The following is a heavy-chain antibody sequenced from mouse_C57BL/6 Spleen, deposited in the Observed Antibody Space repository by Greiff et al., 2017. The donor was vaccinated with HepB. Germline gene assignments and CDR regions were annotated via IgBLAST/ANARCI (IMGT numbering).Heavy chain of an antibody. V-gene: IGHV1-22*01. Sequence: EVKLVESGPELVKPGASVKMSCKASGYTFTDYNMHWVKQSHGKSLEWIGYTNPNNGGTSYNQKFKGKATLTVNKSSSTAYMELRSLTSEDSAVYYCARWDPYAMDYWGQGTSVTVSS. CDR3: ARWDPYAMDY. CDR2: TNPNNGGT. D-gene: IGHD4-1*01. CDR1: GYTFTDYN. J-gene: IGHJ4*01.